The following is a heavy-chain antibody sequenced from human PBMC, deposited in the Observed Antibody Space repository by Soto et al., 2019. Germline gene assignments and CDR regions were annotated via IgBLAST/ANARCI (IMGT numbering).Heavy chain of an antibody. CDR2: MTGSGGDI. CDR1: GFSVSRYA. V-gene: IGHV3-23*01. D-gene: IGHD2-21*02. Sequence: EVQLLESGGXLVQPGGSLRLSCAASGFSVSRYAMMWVRQPPGKGQEWVAGMTGSGGDIRYADPVKGRFTISKDNSKNTLYLQMNSLRAEDTAIYYCAKDAVYGDGLWLAGNWGQGTLVTVSS. CDR3: AKDAVYGDGLWLAGN. J-gene: IGHJ4*02.